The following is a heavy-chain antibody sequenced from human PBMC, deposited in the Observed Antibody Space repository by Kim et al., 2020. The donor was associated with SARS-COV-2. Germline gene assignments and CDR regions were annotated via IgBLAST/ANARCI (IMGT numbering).Heavy chain of an antibody. CDR1: GFTFSSYS. D-gene: IGHD5-12*01. CDR3: ASLVATIQVRIDY. CDR2: ISSSSSYI. Sequence: GGSLRLSCAASGFTFSSYSMNWVRQAPGKGLEWVSSISSSSSYIYYADSVKGRFTISRDNAKNSLYLQMNGLRAEDTAVYYCASLVATIQVRIDYWGQGTLVTVSS. J-gene: IGHJ4*02. V-gene: IGHV3-21*01.